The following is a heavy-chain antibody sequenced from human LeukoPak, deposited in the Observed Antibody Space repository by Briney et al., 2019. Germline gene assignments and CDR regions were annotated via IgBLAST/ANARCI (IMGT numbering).Heavy chain of an antibody. Sequence: SETLSLTCTVSGGSISSYYWSWIRQPPGKGLEWIGYIYYIGSTNYNPSLKSRVTISVDTSKNQFSLKLSSATAADTAVYYCARENTGYDFRFDPWGQGTLVTASS. CDR2: IYYIGST. CDR3: ARENTGYDFRFDP. V-gene: IGHV4-59*01. J-gene: IGHJ5*02. D-gene: IGHD5-12*01. CDR1: GGSISSYY.